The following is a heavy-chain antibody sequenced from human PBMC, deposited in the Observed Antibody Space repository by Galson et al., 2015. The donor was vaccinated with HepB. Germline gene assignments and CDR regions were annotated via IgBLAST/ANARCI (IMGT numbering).Heavy chain of an antibody. CDR3: AKDTLQVAVQQLVPGGFDP. CDR2: IKSKTDGGTT. V-gene: IGHV3-15*05. Sequence: SLRLSCAASGFTFSNAWMSWVRQAPGKGLEWVGRIKSKTDGGTTDYAAPVKGRFTISRDNAKNSLYLQMNSLRAEDTALYYCAKDTLQVAVQQLVPGGFDPWGQGTLVTVSS. CDR1: GFTFSNAW. D-gene: IGHD6-13*01. J-gene: IGHJ5*02.